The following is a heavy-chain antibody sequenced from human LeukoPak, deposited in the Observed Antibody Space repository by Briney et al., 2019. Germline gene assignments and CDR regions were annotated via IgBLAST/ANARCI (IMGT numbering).Heavy chain of an antibody. CDR2: ISTGGDI. D-gene: IGHD3-16*01. Sequence: SDTLSLTCAVSGGSICNSYCSWARQPPGKELEFIGYISTGGDIHYNPSLRSRATMSINPSHKQLSLTLTSVATADTAVYFGVRGPGRGYANEPWGQGSLVTVSS. CDR1: GGSICNSY. CDR3: VRGPGRGYANEP. J-gene: IGHJ5*02. V-gene: IGHV4-4*08.